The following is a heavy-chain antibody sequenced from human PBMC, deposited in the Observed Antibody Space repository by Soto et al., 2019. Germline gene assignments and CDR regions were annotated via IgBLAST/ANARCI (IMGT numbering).Heavy chain of an antibody. D-gene: IGHD3-16*01. J-gene: IGHJ5*02. Sequence: QLQLQESGSGLVKPSRTLSLTCAVSGGSISSGNSYAWSWIRQPPGKGLEWIGSISHTGRTSYNPSLKGRVTMSVDKSTNQFSLKLSSVTAADMAVYYCARAVAPYLGTWFDPWGQGSLVIVSS. CDR3: ARAVAPYLGTWFDP. V-gene: IGHV4-30-2*01. CDR1: GGSISSGNSYA. CDR2: ISHTGRT.